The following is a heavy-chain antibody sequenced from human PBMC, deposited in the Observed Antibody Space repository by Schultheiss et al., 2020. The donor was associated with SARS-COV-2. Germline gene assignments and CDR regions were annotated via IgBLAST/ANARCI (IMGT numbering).Heavy chain of an antibody. CDR1: GFTFSSYA. D-gene: IGHD3-3*01. CDR3: ARAVTYYDFWSGPKNYYYYYGMDV. V-gene: IGHV3-23*01. Sequence: GGSLRLSCAASGFTFSSYAMSWVRQAPGKGLEWVSAISGSGGSTYYADSVKGRFTISRDNSKNSLYLQMNSLRAEDTAVYYCARAVTYYDFWSGPKNYYYYYGMDVWGQGTTVTVSS. CDR2: ISGSGGST. J-gene: IGHJ6*02.